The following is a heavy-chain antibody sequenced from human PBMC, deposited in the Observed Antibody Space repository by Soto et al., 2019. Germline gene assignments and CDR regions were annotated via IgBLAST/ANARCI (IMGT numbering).Heavy chain of an antibody. V-gene: IGHV4-59*08. Sequence: PSETLSLTCTVSGGSISSYYWSWIRQPPGKGLEWIGYIYYSGSTNYNPSLKSRVTISVDTSKNQFSLKLSSVTAADTAVYYCVSLADGSGSYSIYYWGQGSLVTVYS. D-gene: IGHD3-10*01. CDR1: GGSISSYY. CDR2: IYYSGST. J-gene: IGHJ4*02. CDR3: VSLADGSGSYSIYY.